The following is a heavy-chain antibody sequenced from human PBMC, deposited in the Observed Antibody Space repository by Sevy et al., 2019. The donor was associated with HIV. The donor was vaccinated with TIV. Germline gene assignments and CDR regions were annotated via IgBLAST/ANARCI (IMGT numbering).Heavy chain of an antibody. CDR3: ARWRRRGPYYYDSSGFNYFDY. J-gene: IGHJ4*02. Sequence: SETLSLTCTVSGGSISSYYWSWIRQPPGKGLEWIGYIYYSGSTNYNPTLKSRVTISVDTSKNQFSLKLNSVTAADTAVYYCARWRRRGPYYYDSSGFNYFDYWGQGTLVTVSS. CDR1: GGSISSYY. D-gene: IGHD3-22*01. CDR2: IYYSGST. V-gene: IGHV4-59*01.